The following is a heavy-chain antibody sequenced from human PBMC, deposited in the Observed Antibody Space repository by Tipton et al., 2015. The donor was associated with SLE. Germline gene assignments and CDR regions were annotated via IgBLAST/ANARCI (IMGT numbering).Heavy chain of an antibody. V-gene: IGHV3-11*05. CDR1: GFTFSDYY. CDR2: ISSSSSYT. D-gene: IGHD2-15*01. J-gene: IGHJ3*02. Sequence: SLRLSCAASGFTFSDYYMSWIRQAPGKGLEWVSYISSSSSYTNYADSVKGRFTISRDNAKNSLYLQMNSLRAEDTAVYYCARGVLGGYCSGGSCYGDAFDIWGQGTMVTVSS. CDR3: ARGVLGGYCSGGSCYGDAFDI.